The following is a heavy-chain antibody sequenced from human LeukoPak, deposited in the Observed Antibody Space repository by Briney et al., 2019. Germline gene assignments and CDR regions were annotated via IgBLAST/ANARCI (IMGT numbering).Heavy chain of an antibody. CDR2: INPSGGST. V-gene: IGHV1-46*01. J-gene: IGHJ4*02. CDR1: GYTFTSYY. D-gene: IGHD2-21*02. Sequence: GASVKVSCKASGYTFTSYYMHWLRQAPGQGLEWVGIINPSGGSTSYAHKFQGRAPMPRDTSTSPGYMELSSLKSEATAVYYCASRGVVTADGYKSPLLDYWGQGTLVTVSS. CDR3: ASRGVVTADGYKSPLLDY.